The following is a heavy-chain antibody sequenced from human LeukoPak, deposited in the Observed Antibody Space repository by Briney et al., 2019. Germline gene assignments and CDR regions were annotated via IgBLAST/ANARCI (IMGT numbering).Heavy chain of an antibody. D-gene: IGHD3-10*01. Sequence: SETLSLTCTVSGGSISSYYWSWIRQPAGEGLEWIGRIYTRGSTNYNPSPKSRVTMAVDTSKNQFSLKLSSVKAADTAVYYCAREDAPGSYYSQFDYWGQGTLVTVSS. CDR2: IYTRGST. V-gene: IGHV4-4*07. J-gene: IGHJ4*02. CDR3: AREDAPGSYYSQFDY. CDR1: GGSISSYY.